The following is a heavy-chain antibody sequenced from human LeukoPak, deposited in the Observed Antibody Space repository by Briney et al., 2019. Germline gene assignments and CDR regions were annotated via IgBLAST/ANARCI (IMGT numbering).Heavy chain of an antibody. CDR1: GYTFTNYA. CDR2: INTNTGNP. Sequence: ASVKVSCKASGYTFTNYAMNWVRQAPGQGLEWMGWINTNTGNPTYAQDFTGRFVFSLDTSVSTAYLQISSLKADDTAVYYCARDPMGYYSSTSCYPSAFDIWGQGTMVTVSS. V-gene: IGHV7-4-1*02. J-gene: IGHJ3*02. CDR3: ARDPMGYYSSTSCYPSAFDI. D-gene: IGHD2-2*01.